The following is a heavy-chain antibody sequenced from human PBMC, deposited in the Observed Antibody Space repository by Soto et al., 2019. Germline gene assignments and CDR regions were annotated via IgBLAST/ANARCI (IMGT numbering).Heavy chain of an antibody. CDR3: AIALGSLDY. Sequence: GGSLRLSCAASGFTASSNYMSWVRQSPGKGLEWVSVIYSGGSTYYADSVKGRFTISRDNSKNTLYLQMNSLRAEDTAVYYCAIALGSLDYWGQGTLVTVSS. CDR1: GFTASSNY. J-gene: IGHJ4*02. V-gene: IGHV3-53*01. CDR2: IYSGGST. D-gene: IGHD2-15*01.